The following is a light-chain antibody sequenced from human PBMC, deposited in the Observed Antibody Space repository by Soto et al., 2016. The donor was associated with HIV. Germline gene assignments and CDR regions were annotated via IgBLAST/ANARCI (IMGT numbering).Light chain of an antibody. Sequence: DIQMTQSPSSVSASVGDRVTITCQASQDISNYLNWYQQKPGKAPKLLIYDASNLETGVPSRFSGSGSGTYFTFTISSLQPEDIATYYCQQYNGYPWTFGHGT. V-gene: IGKV1-33*01. J-gene: IGKJ1*01. CDR2: DAS. CDR3: QQYNGYPWT. CDR1: QDISNY.